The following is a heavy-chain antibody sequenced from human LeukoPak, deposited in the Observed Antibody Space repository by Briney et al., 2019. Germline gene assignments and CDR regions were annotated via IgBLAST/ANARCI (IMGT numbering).Heavy chain of an antibody. CDR3: AKDPDYSTRY. J-gene: IGHJ4*02. Sequence: GGSLRLSCAASGFTFDDYGMSWVRQAPGKGLEWVSAISGSGGSTYYADSVKGRFTISRDNSKNTLYLQMNSLRAEDTAVYYCAKDPDYSTRYWGQGTLVTVSS. D-gene: IGHD4-11*01. V-gene: IGHV3-23*01. CDR2: ISGSGGST. CDR1: GFTFDDYG.